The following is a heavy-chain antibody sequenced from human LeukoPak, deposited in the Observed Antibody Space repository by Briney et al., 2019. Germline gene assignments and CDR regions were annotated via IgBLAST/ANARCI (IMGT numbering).Heavy chain of an antibody. D-gene: IGHD7-27*01. Sequence: GGSLRLSCAASAFTFSDYSMNWVRQAPGKGLEWISYIDTSSSTMYYADSVMGRFTISRDNAKESLYLQMNSLGDEDTAVYYCAREDDSWGPNNLDLWGQGTMVTVSS. V-gene: IGHV3-48*02. CDR2: IDTSSSTM. J-gene: IGHJ3*01. CDR1: AFTFSDYS. CDR3: AREDDSWGPNNLDL.